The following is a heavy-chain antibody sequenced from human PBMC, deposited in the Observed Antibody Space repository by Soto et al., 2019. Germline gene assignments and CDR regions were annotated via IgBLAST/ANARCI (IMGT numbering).Heavy chain of an antibody. CDR2: INHSGST. Sequence: PSETLSLTCAVYGGSFSGYYWSWIRQPPGKGLEWIGEINHSGSTNYNPSLKSRVTISVDTSKNQFSLKLSSVTAADTAVYYCARGAHYVWVSYRYTRLVDYWGQGTLVTVSS. CDR3: ARGAHYVWVSYRYTRLVDY. J-gene: IGHJ4*02. V-gene: IGHV4-34*01. D-gene: IGHD3-16*02. CDR1: GGSFSGYY.